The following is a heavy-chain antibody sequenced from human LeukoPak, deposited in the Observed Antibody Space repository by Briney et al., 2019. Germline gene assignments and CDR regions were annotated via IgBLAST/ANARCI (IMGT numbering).Heavy chain of an antibody. D-gene: IGHD6-19*01. CDR1: GCSFSSYD. V-gene: IGHV4-59*01. CDR3: ARDGGSSGVN. J-gene: IGHJ4*02. Sequence: SETLSLTCTVSGCSFSSYDWSWIRQPPGKGLEWIGYIYYSGSTNYNPSLKRRVTISVDTSKNQFSLKLSSVTAADTAVYYCARDGGSSGVNWGQGPLVTVPS. CDR2: IYYSGST.